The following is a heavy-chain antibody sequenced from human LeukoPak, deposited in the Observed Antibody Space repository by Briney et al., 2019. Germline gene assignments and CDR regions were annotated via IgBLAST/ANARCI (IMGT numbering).Heavy chain of an antibody. J-gene: IGHJ4*02. CDR1: GDSISGGDYY. CDR3: AKTYYDSSGRHFDN. V-gene: IGHV4-30-4*01. Sequence: SETLSLTCTVSGDSISGGDYYWSWIRQPPGKGLEWIGYIYYSGSTFYNSSLKSRLSISIDTSKNQFSLKLSSVTAADTAMYYCAKTYYDSSGRHFDNWGQGTLVTVSS. D-gene: IGHD3-22*01. CDR2: IYYSGST.